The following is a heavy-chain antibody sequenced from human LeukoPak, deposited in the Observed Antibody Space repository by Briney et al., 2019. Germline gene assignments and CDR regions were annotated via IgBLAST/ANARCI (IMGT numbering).Heavy chain of an antibody. CDR1: GDSISSTSYY. Sequence: SETLSLTCIVSGDSISSTSYYWGWIRQSPGKGLEWIGSFYYSGSIFDNRSLRSRVTISIDMSKNQFLLKLSSVTAADTAVYYCARENYSHAAAAGSGGFDYWGQGTLVTVSS. J-gene: IGHJ4*02. D-gene: IGHD6-13*01. CDR2: FYYSGSI. CDR3: ARENYSHAAAAGSGGFDY. V-gene: IGHV4-39*07.